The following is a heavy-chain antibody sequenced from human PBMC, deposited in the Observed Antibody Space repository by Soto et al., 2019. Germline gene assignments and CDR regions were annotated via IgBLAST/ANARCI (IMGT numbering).Heavy chain of an antibody. CDR2: SWYDGKT. J-gene: IGHJ6*02. CDR1: GITLAAHG. Sequence: QEQLVESGGGMAHPGTSLRLSCVTSGITLAAHGMHWVRQTPGKGLEWVALSWYDGKTFYGDSVKGRFTISRDTSTVFLDMKSLRPDDTAVYFCVRVRNNNDKRLDVWCQGTTVIVSS. D-gene: IGHD2-8*01. CDR3: VRVRNNNDKRLDV. V-gene: IGHV3-33*02.